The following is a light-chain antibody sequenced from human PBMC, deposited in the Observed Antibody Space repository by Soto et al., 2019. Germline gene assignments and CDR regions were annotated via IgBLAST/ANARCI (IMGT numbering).Light chain of an antibody. CDR2: EVS. J-gene: IGLJ3*02. Sequence: QSVLTQPASVSGSPGQSITISCPGTSSDVGGYNYVSWYQQHPGKAPKLMIYEVSNRPSGVSNRFSGSKSGNTASLTISGLQAEDEADYYCSSYTSSSTLVFGGGTQRTVL. CDR3: SSYTSSSTLV. V-gene: IGLV2-14*01. CDR1: SSDVGGYNY.